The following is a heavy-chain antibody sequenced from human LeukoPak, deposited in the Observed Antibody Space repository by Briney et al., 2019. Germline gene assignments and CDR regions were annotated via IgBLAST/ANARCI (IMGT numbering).Heavy chain of an antibody. V-gene: IGHV3-48*04. D-gene: IGHD2-15*01. CDR1: GFTFSSYS. Sequence: PGGSLRLSCAASGFTFSSYSMNWVRQAPGKGLEWVSYISSSGSTIYYADSVKDRFTISRDNAKNSLYLQMNSLRAEDTAVYYCARGGDQWSWFDPWGQGTLVTVSS. CDR2: ISSSGSTI. J-gene: IGHJ5*02. CDR3: ARGGDQWSWFDP.